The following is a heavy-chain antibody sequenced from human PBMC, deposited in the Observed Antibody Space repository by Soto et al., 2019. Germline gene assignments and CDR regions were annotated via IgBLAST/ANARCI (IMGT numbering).Heavy chain of an antibody. CDR1: GYTLTSCY. J-gene: IGHJ4*02. CDR3: ARGVRFLEWLPPRDW. D-gene: IGHD3-3*01. V-gene: IGHV1-46*01. CDR2: INPSGGST. Sequence: ASVKVSCKASGYTLTSCYMHWVRQAKRQGLEWMGIINPSGGSTSYAQKFQGRVTMTRDTSTSTVYMELSSLRSEDTAVYYCARGVRFLEWLPPRDWWGQGTLVTVSS.